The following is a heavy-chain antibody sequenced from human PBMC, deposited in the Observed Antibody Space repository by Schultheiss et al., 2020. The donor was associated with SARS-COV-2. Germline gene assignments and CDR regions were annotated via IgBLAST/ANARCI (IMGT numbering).Heavy chain of an antibody. D-gene: IGHD2-15*01. V-gene: IGHV3-53*01. CDR3: ARSNRWWGEGYEYWFDP. CDR1: GFTVSSNY. J-gene: IGHJ5*02. Sequence: SCAASGFTVSSNYMSWVRQAPGKGLEWVSVIYSGGSTYYADSVKGRFTISRDNAKNSLYLQMNSLRAEDTAVYYCARSNRWWGEGYEYWFDPWGQGTLVTVSS. CDR2: IYSGGST.